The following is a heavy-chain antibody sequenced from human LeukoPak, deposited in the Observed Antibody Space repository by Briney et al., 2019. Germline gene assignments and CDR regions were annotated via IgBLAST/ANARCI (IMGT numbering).Heavy chain of an antibody. J-gene: IGHJ5*02. D-gene: IGHD2-8*01. CDR3: VRGQTNLDNWFDP. V-gene: IGHV3-48*01. CDR1: GFTFSNYG. Sequence: GGSLRLSCEASGFTFSNYGMNWIRQAPGKGLEWVSYIRPNDGTTHYADSVKGRFTISRDNAKNSLSLQMTSLRVDDSAVYYCVRGQTNLDNWFDPWGQGTLVIVSS. CDR2: IRPNDGTT.